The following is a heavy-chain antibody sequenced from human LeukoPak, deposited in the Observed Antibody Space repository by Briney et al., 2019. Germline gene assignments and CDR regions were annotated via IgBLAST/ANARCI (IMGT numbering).Heavy chain of an antibody. CDR2: ISAYNGNT. J-gene: IGHJ4*02. D-gene: IGHD2-15*01. Sequence: ASVKVSCKPSGYTFTIYGISWVRQAPGQGVEWMGWISAYNGNTNYAQKLQGRVTMTTDTSTSTAYMELRSLRSDDTAVYYCARAAGYCSGGSCYTLYYFDYWGQGTLVTVSS. CDR1: GYTFTIYG. CDR3: ARAAGYCSGGSCYTLYYFDY. V-gene: IGHV1-18*01.